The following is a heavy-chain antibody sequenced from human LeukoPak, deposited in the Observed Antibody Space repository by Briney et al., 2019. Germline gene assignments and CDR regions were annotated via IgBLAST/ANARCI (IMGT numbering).Heavy chain of an antibody. CDR2: ISSSSSYI. V-gene: IGHV3-21*01. J-gene: IGHJ4*02. D-gene: IGHD1-26*01. CDR3: ARGYSGSYLDY. Sequence: PGGSLRLSCAASGFTFSSSAMNWVRQAPGKGLEWVSSISSSSSYIYYADSVKGRSTISRDNAKNSLYLQMNSLRAEDTAVYYCARGYSGSYLDYWGQGTLVTVSS. CDR1: GFTFSSSA.